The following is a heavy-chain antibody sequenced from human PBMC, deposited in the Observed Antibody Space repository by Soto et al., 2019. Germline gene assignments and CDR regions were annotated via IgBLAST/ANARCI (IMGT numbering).Heavy chain of an antibody. CDR1: GGTFSSYA. CDR3: ARENDSSGYYAPGY. D-gene: IGHD3-22*01. Sequence: QVQLVQSGAEVKKPGSSVKVSCKASGGTFSSYAISWVRQAPGQGLEWMGGIIPIFGTANYAQKFQGRVTXXAXEXXSTAYMELSSLRSEDTAVYYCARENDSSGYYAPGYWGQGTLVTVSS. CDR2: IIPIFGTA. J-gene: IGHJ4*02. V-gene: IGHV1-69*12.